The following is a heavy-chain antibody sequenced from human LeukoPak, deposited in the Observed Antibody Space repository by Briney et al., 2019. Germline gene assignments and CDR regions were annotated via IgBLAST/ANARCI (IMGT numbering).Heavy chain of an antibody. CDR3: ARDSVDTAMVAFDI. CDR1: GGSISSYY. J-gene: IGHJ3*02. D-gene: IGHD5-18*01. V-gene: IGHV4-59*01. Sequence: PSETLSLTCTVSGGSISSYYWSWIRQPPGKGLEWIGYIYYSGSTNYNPSLKSRVTMSVDTSKNQFSLELSSVTAADTAVYYCARDSVDTAMVAFDIWGQGTMVTVSS. CDR2: IYYSGST.